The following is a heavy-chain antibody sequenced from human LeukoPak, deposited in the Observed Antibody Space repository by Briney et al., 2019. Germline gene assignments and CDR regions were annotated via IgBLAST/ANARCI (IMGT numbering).Heavy chain of an antibody. Sequence: GGSLRLSCAASGFTFSNYDMHWVRQATGKGLEWVSGIGTAGDIYYPGSVKGRFTISRENAKNSLYLQMNSLRAGDTAVYYCAKSMDILTGYLWSLDYWGQGTLVTVSS. CDR1: GFTFSNYD. D-gene: IGHD3-9*01. J-gene: IGHJ4*02. V-gene: IGHV3-13*01. CDR2: IGTAGDI. CDR3: AKSMDILTGYLWSLDY.